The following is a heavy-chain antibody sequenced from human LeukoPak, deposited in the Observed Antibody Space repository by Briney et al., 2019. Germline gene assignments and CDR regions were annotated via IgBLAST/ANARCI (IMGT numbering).Heavy chain of an antibody. D-gene: IGHD6-19*01. CDR1: GFIFSRYS. V-gene: IGHV3-48*02. CDR2: IGSSSSTI. CDR3: AREAVAGNYFDN. Sequence: GGSLRLSCAASGFIFSRYSMNWARQAPGKGLEWVSYIGSSSSTIHCADSVKGRFTISRDNAKNSLYLQMNSLRDEDTAAYYCAREAVAGNYFDNWGQGTLVTVSS. J-gene: IGHJ4*02.